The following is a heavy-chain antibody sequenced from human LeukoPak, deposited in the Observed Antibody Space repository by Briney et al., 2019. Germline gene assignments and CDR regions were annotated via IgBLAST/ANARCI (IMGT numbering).Heavy chain of an antibody. CDR1: GFTFSNYA. J-gene: IGHJ6*02. D-gene: IGHD4-17*01. CDR3: VKSTRVTTAYYYYGMDV. V-gene: IGHV3-64D*06. Sequence: GGSLRLSCAASGFTFSNYAMHWVRQAPGKGLEYVSAISSNGGSTFYADSVKGRFTISRDNSENTLYFQMNSLRAEDTAVYYCVKSTRVTTAYYYYGMDVWGQGTTVTVSS. CDR2: ISSNGGST.